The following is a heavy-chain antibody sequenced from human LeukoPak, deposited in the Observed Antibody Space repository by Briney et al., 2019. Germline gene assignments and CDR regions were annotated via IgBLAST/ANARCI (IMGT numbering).Heavy chain of an antibody. CDR3: ARDGGRMDY. V-gene: IGHV3-21*01. Sequence: PGGSLRLSCAASGFTFSDHYMDWVRQAPGKGLEWVSIISSSSSYIYYTDSVKGRFTVSRDNAKNLLYLQMNSLRVEDTAVYYCARDGGRMDYWGQGTLVTVSS. D-gene: IGHD3-16*01. J-gene: IGHJ4*02. CDR1: GFTFSDHY. CDR2: ISSSSSYI.